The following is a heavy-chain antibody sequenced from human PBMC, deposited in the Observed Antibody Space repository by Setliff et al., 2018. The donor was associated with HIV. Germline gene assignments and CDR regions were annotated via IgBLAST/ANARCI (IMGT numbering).Heavy chain of an antibody. CDR1: GYTFTTYH. V-gene: IGHV1-2*02. J-gene: IGHJ6*03. CDR3: ARDLYSNYLYYYYMDV. D-gene: IGHD4-4*01. Sequence: ASVKVSCKASGYTFTTYHIHWVRQAPGQGLEWMGWINPKSGGTHYGQKFQGRVTMTRDMSISTAYMELNRLRSDDTAVYYCARDLYSNYLYYYYMDVWGEGTTVTVSS. CDR2: INPKSGGT.